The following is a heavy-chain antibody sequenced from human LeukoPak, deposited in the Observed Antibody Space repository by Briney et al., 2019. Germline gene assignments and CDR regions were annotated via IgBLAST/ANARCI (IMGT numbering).Heavy chain of an antibody. D-gene: IGHD1-14*01. CDR3: ARSNQADDY. CDR1: GXTFSSYW. J-gene: IGHJ4*02. Sequence: GGSLRXXXXXXGXTFSSYWMRWVRQVPGKGLVWVARINPGGSSITYADSVKGRFTISRDNAKNTLYLQMDSLRAEDTGVYYCARSNQADDYWGQGTLVTVSS. CDR2: INPGGSSI. V-gene: IGHV3-74*01.